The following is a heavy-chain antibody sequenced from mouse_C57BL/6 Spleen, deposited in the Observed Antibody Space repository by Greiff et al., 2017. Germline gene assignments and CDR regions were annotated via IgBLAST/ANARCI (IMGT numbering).Heavy chain of an antibody. D-gene: IGHD1-1*01. CDR2: ILPGSGST. CDR3: ESPCYYYGSSGYFDV. J-gene: IGHJ1*03. Sequence: VQLQQSGAELMKPGASVKLSCKATGYTFTGYWIEWVKQRPGHGLEWIGEILPGSGSTNYNEKFKGKATFTADTSSNTAYMQLSSLTTEDSAIYYCESPCYYYGSSGYFDVWGTGTTVTVSS. V-gene: IGHV1-9*01. CDR1: GYTFTGYW.